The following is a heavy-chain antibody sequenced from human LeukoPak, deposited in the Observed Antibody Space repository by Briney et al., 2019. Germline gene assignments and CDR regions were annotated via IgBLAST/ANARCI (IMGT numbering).Heavy chain of an antibody. D-gene: IGHD2-15*01. Sequence: GGSLRLSCAASRLTVSSNYMSWVRQAPGKGLEWVSVIYSGGRADYADSVKGRFTISRDNSKNTLYLQMNSLRAEDTAVYYCARGLVAATAYWGQGTLVTVSS. CDR1: RLTVSSNY. J-gene: IGHJ4*02. CDR2: IYSGGRA. V-gene: IGHV3-66*02. CDR3: ARGLVAATAY.